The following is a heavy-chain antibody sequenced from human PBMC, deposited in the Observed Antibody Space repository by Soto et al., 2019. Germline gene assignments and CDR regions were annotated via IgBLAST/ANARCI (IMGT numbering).Heavy chain of an antibody. CDR1: GFTFSSYD. CDR2: IVTAGDT. Sequence: PGGSLRLSCAASGFTFSSYDMHWVRQATGKGLEWVSAIVTAGDTYYPGSVKGRFTISRENAKNSLYLQMNSLRAGDTAVYYCARSIAVAGTGAFDIWGQGTMVTVSS. V-gene: IGHV3-13*01. D-gene: IGHD6-19*01. CDR3: ARSIAVAGTGAFDI. J-gene: IGHJ3*02.